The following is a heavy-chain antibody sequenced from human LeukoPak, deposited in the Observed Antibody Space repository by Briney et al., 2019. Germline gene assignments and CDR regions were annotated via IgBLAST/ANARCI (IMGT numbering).Heavy chain of an antibody. CDR1: GYTLTELS. Sequence: ASVKVSCKVSGYTLTELSIHWVRQAPGKGLEWMGGFDPVDGETIYAQKFQDRVTMTEGTSTETAYMELSSLRSEHPAVYSCATDTYSVCFRRFVPWGQGTLVTVSS. J-gene: IGHJ5*02. D-gene: IGHD5/OR15-5a*01. V-gene: IGHV1-24*01. CDR2: FDPVDGET. CDR3: ATDTYSVCFRRFVP.